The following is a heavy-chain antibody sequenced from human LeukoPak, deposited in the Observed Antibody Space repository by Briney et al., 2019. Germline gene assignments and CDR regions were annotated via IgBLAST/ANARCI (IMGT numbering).Heavy chain of an antibody. D-gene: IGHD3-3*01. CDR3: ARDSFGVVIAPSYYMDV. CDR2: ISAYNGNT. J-gene: IGHJ6*03. Sequence: GASVKVSCKASGYTFTSYGISWVRQAPGQGLEWMGWISAYNGNTNYAQKLQGRVTMTTDTSTSTAYMELRSLRSDDTAVYYCARDSFGVVIAPSYYMDVWGKGTTVTVSS. V-gene: IGHV1-18*01. CDR1: GYTFTSYG.